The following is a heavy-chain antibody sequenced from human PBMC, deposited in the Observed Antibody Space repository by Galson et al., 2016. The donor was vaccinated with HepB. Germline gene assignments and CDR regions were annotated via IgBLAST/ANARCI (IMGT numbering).Heavy chain of an antibody. CDR1: GGSVSSGDYY. J-gene: IGHJ4*02. Sequence: TLSLTCTVSGGSVSSGDYYWSWIRQPPGKGLEWIGYIYYSGSTHYNPSLKSRVIISVDMSKNQFSLNLSSVTAADTAVYYCARGGETLDYWGQGTLVTVSS. CDR2: IYYSGST. V-gene: IGHV4-30-4*01. CDR3: ARGGETLDY.